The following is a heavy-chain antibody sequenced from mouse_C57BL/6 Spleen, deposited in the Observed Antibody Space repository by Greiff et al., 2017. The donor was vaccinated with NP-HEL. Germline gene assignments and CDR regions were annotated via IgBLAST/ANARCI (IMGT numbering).Heavy chain of an antibody. V-gene: IGHV3-1*01. D-gene: IGHD2-3*01. J-gene: IGHJ2*01. CDR1: GYSITSGYD. CDR2: ISYSGST. Sequence: EVKLQESGPGMVKPSQSLSLTCTVTGYSITSGYDWHWIRHFPGNKLEWMGYISYSGSTNYNPSLKSRISITHDTSKNHFFLKLNSVTTEDTATYYCAREWLLRGYFDYWGQGTTLTVSS. CDR3: AREWLLRGYFDY.